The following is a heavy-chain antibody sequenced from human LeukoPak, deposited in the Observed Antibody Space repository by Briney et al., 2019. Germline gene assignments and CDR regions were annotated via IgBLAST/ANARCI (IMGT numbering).Heavy chain of an antibody. V-gene: IGHV1-18*01. CDR2: ISAYNGNT. D-gene: IGHD6-13*01. CDR1: GYTFTSYG. Sequence: ASVKVSCKVSGYTFTSYGIRWVRQAPGQVLEWMGWISAYNGNTNYAQKLQGRVTMTTDTSTSTAYMELRSLRSDDTAVYYCARGSSSWYLDAFDLWGQGTMVTVSS. J-gene: IGHJ3*01. CDR3: ARGSSSWYLDAFDL.